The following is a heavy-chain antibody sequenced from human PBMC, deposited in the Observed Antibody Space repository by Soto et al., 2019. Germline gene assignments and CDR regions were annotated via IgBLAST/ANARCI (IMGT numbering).Heavy chain of an antibody. J-gene: IGHJ3*02. CDR1: GYTFTSYA. CDR3: AADEYYDFWSGYSDAFDI. D-gene: IGHD3-3*01. Sequence: SVKVSCKASGYTFTSYAMHWVRQARGQRLEWIGWIVVGSGNTNYAQKFQERVTITRDMSTSTAYMELSSLRSEDTAVYYCAADEYYDFWSGYSDAFDIWGQGTMVTVSS. V-gene: IGHV1-58*02. CDR2: IVVGSGNT.